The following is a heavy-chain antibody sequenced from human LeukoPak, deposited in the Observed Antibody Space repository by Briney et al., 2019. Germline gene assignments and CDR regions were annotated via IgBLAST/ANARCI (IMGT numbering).Heavy chain of an antibody. V-gene: IGHV4-4*07. Sequence: SETLSLTCTVSGGSIDTYLWSWIRQPAGKGLEWIGRIYSTGDTSYNPSLKSRITMSVDASKNQFTLKLSSVTAADTAVYYCGGYGSGMNYPFTWGQGILVTISS. CDR1: GGSIDTYL. D-gene: IGHD3-10*01. CDR3: GGYGSGMNYPFT. J-gene: IGHJ4*02. CDR2: IYSTGDT.